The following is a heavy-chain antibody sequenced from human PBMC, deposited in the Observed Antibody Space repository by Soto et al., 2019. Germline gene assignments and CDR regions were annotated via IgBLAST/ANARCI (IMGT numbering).Heavy chain of an antibody. V-gene: IGHV3-53*01. CDR3: ARVRVAGTEDYYGMDV. CDR1: GFTVSGNY. Sequence: EVQLVESGGGLIQPGGPLRLSCAASGFTVSGNYMSWVRQAPGKGLEWVSVIYSGGSTYYADSVKGRFTISRDNSKNTLYLQMNSLRAEDTAVYYCARVRVAGTEDYYGMDVWGQGTTVTVSS. J-gene: IGHJ6*02. D-gene: IGHD6-19*01. CDR2: IYSGGST.